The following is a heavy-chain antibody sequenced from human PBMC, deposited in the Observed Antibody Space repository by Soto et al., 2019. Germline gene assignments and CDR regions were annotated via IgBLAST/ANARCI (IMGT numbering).Heavy chain of an antibody. CDR3: ARSASAALANDAFDI. Sequence: QVQLVESGGGVVQPGRSLRLSCAASGFTFSSYGMHWVRQAQGKGLEWVAVIWYDGSNKYYADSVKGRFTISRDNSKNTLYLQMNSLRAEDTAVYYCARSASAALANDAFDIWGQGTMVTVSS. CDR2: IWYDGSNK. J-gene: IGHJ3*02. D-gene: IGHD6-25*01. V-gene: IGHV3-33*01. CDR1: GFTFSSYG.